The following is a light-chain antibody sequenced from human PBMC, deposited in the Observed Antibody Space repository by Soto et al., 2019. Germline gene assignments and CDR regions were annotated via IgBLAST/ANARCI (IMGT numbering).Light chain of an antibody. V-gene: IGKV1-39*01. Sequence: DLQMTQSPSSLSASVGDRVTITCRASQSISYYLSWYQLKPGKVPKLLISAASSLQSGVPSRFSGSGSGTDFTLTISSLQPEEFATYYCQQSSSIPRTFGQGTKLEIK. CDR2: AAS. J-gene: IGKJ2*01. CDR3: QQSSSIPRT. CDR1: QSISYY.